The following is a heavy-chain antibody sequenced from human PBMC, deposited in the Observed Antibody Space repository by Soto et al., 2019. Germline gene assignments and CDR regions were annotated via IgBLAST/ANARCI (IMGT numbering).Heavy chain of an antibody. CDR3: ARYSDYGGYFDY. J-gene: IGHJ4*02. CDR2: IYYSGST. D-gene: IGHD4-17*01. Sequence: QVQLQESGPGLVKPSQTLSLTCTVSGGSISSGGYYWSWIRQHPGKGLEWIGYIYYSGSTYYKPSLKSRVTITVDTSKNQLSLKLSSVTAADTAVYYCARYSDYGGYFDYWGQGTLVTVSS. V-gene: IGHV4-31*03. CDR1: GGSISSGGYY.